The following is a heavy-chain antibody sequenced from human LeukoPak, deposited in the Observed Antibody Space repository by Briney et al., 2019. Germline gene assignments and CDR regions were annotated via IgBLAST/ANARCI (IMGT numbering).Heavy chain of an antibody. Sequence: GGSLRLSCAASGFTFSSYAMHWVRQAPGKGLEWVAVISYDGSNKYYADSVKGRFTISRDNSRSTLYLQMNSLRADDTAVYYCSKKGQNGDYGKPDWGQGTLVTVSS. D-gene: IGHD4-17*01. V-gene: IGHV3-30-3*02. CDR2: ISYDGSNK. CDR3: SKKGQNGDYGKPD. CDR1: GFTFSSYA. J-gene: IGHJ4*02.